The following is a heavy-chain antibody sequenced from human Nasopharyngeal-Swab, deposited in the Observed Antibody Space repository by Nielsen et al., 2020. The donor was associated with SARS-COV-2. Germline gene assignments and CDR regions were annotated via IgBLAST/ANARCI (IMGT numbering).Heavy chain of an antibody. CDR2: IYYSGST. J-gene: IGHJ6*02. D-gene: IGHD3-22*01. Sequence: SETLSLTCTVSGGSISSYYWSWIRQPPGKGLEWIGYIYYSGSTNYNPSLKSRVTISVDTSKNQFSLKLSSVTAADTAVYYCARGRITMIVVVSHLDVWGQGTTVTVSS. CDR3: ARGRITMIVVVSHLDV. CDR1: GGSISSYY. V-gene: IGHV4-59*12.